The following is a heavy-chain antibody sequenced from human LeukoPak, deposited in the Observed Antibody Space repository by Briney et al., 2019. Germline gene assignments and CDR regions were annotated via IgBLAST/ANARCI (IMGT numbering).Heavy chain of an antibody. CDR2: ISYDGSNK. CDR1: GFTFSSYA. CDR3: ASDQYYFDY. J-gene: IGHJ4*02. Sequence: GGSLRPSCAASGFTFSSYAMHWVRQAPGKGLEWVAVISYDGSNKYYADSVKGRFTISRDNSKNTLYLQMNSLRAEDTAVYYCASDQYYFDYWGQGTLVTVSS. V-gene: IGHV3-30-3*01.